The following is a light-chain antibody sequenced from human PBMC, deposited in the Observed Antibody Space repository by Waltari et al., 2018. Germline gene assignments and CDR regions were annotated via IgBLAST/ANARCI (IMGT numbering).Light chain of an antibody. CDR3: QQTYSAPT. Sequence: DIQMTQSPSSLSASIGDRVTISCRASQSPSSYLNWYQHKPGKAPNLLIYAASALQSGVPSRFRGSGSGTDFTLTITSLQPEDFATYYCQQTYSAPTFGQGTK. CDR1: QSPSSY. CDR2: AAS. J-gene: IGKJ1*01. V-gene: IGKV1-39*01.